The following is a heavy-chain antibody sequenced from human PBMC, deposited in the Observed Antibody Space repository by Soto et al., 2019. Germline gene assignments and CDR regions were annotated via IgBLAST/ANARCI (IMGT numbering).Heavy chain of an antibody. V-gene: IGHV3-74*01. J-gene: IGHJ4*02. Sequence: EVQLVESGGGLIQPGGSLRLSCEASGFSLISHWMHWVRHSPGKGLVWVSRINGDGSRADYSASVKGRFTISRDNGENTVYLQMDSLRDEDTAVYYCVRGDNYGFADYWGQGTLVTVSS. D-gene: IGHD4-17*01. CDR3: VRGDNYGFADY. CDR2: INGDGSRA. CDR1: GFSLISHW.